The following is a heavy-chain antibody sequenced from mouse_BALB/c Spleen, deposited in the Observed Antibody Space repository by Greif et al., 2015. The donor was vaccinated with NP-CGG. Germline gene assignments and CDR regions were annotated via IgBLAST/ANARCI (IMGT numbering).Heavy chain of an antibody. D-gene: IGHD2-4*01. CDR2: ISSGSSTI. Sequence: EVQGVESGGGLVQPGGSRKLSCAASGFTFSSFGMHWVRQAPEKGLEWVAYISSGSSTIYYADTVKGRFTISRDNPKNTLFLQMTSLRSEDTAMYYCARGKLSYDYDRSPYFDYWGQGTTLTVSS. CDR3: ARGKLSYDYDRSPYFDY. CDR1: GFTFSSFG. J-gene: IGHJ2*01. V-gene: IGHV5-17*02.